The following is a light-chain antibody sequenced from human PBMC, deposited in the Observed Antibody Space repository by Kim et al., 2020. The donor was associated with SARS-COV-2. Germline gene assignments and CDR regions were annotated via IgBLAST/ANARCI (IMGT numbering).Light chain of an antibody. CDR3: QQYARSPLT. V-gene: IGKV3-20*01. Sequence: SPGERVTLSCRASQSVNNNFLAWYQQKPGQTPRLLIYGASSRATGIPDRFSGSGSGTDFTLTISRLAPEDLAVYYCQQYARSPLTFGGGTKVDIK. J-gene: IGKJ4*01. CDR2: GAS. CDR1: QSVNNNF.